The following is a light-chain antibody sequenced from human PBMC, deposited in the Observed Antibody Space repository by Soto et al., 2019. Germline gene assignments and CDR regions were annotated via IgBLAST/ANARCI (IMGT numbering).Light chain of an antibody. CDR2: GAS. V-gene: IGKV3-20*01. CDR1: QSVSSSY. Sequence: EIVLTQSPGTLSLSPVEIATLSFMASQSVSSSYLAWYQQKPGQAPRLLIYGASSRATGIPDRFSGSGSGTDFTLTISRLEPEDFAVYHCQHYGRSPATFGQGTKVDIK. CDR3: QHYGRSPAT. J-gene: IGKJ1*01.